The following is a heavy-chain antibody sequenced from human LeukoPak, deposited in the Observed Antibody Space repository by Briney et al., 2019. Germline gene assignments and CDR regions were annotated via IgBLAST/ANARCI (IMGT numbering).Heavy chain of an antibody. D-gene: IGHD3-10*01. Sequence: GGSLRLSCAASGFTFSDYYMSWIRQAPGKGLEWVSYISSSSSYTNYADSVKGRFTISRDNAKNSLYLQMNNLRAEDTAVYYCARGWRKFGELFNYYYYYGMDVWGKGTTVTVSS. CDR2: ISSSSSYT. CDR1: GFTFSDYY. V-gene: IGHV3-11*06. CDR3: ARGWRKFGELFNYYYYYGMDV. J-gene: IGHJ6*04.